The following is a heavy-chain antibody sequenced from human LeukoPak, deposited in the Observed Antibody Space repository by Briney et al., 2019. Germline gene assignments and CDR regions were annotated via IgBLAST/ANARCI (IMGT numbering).Heavy chain of an antibody. CDR3: ARGVTTLDY. J-gene: IGHJ4*02. CDR2: IYAGGLT. CDR1: GFTFSGYP. Sequence: GGSLRLSCAASGFTFSGYPIHWVRQAPGKGLEWVSVIYAGGLTYYADSVKGRFTVSRDNSKNTLYLQMNSLRAEDTAVYYCARGVTTLDYWGQGTLVTVSS. V-gene: IGHV3-53*01. D-gene: IGHD4-11*01.